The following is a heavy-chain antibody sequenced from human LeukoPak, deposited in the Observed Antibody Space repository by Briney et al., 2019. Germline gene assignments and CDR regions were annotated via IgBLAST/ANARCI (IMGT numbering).Heavy chain of an antibody. CDR2: IIPIFGTA. Sequence: SAKVSCKASGGTFSSYAISWVRQAPGQGLEWMGGIIPIFGTANYAQKFQGRVTITADESTSTAYMELSSLRSEDTAVYYCARKDDYSNYRRYYYYYYYMDVWGKGTTVTVSS. CDR3: ARKDDYSNYRRYYYYYYYMDV. V-gene: IGHV1-69*01. CDR1: GGTFSSYA. D-gene: IGHD4-11*01. J-gene: IGHJ6*03.